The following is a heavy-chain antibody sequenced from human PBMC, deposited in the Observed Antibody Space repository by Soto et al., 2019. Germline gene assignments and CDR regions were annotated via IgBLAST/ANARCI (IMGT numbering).Heavy chain of an antibody. D-gene: IGHD6-13*01. V-gene: IGHV6-1*01. CDR1: GDSVSSNSAA. Sequence: SQTLSLTCVISGDSVSSNSAAWNWIRQSPSRGLEWLGRTYYRSKWYNDYAVSVKSRITINPDTSKNQFSLQLNSVTPEDTAVYYCAREGYSSSWYEWDYYYGMDVWGQGTTVTVSS. J-gene: IGHJ6*02. CDR3: AREGYSSSWYEWDYYYGMDV. CDR2: TYYRSKWYN.